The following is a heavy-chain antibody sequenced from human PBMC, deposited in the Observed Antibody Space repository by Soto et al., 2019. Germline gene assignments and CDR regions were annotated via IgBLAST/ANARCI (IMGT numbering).Heavy chain of an antibody. V-gene: IGHV3-30*18. CDR2: ISYEGSEK. J-gene: IGHJ4*02. CDR3: VKDKGAAAGFDY. CDR1: GFTFSNNG. D-gene: IGHD6-13*01. Sequence: QVHLVESGGGVVQPGRSLRLSCAASGFTFSNNGMHWVRQAPGKGLEWMGVISYEGSEKYYAGSVKGRFTISRDNSKNPLDLQMATLSAEDTAIYYCVKDKGAAAGFDYWGQGTLVTVSS.